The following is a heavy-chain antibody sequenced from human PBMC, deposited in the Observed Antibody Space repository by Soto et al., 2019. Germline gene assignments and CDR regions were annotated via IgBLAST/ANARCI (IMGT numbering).Heavy chain of an antibody. D-gene: IGHD6-19*01. CDR1: GFTFSTYA. CDR3: AKDRGHSSGWSP. CDR2: FSGSGGTT. V-gene: IGHV3-23*01. J-gene: IGHJ5*02. Sequence: EVQLLESGGGLVQPGGSLRLSCAASGFTFSTYAMSWVRQAPGKGLEWVSGFSGSGGTTYYADSVKGRFTISRDNSKNTLYLQMNSLRAEDTAVYYCAKDRGHSSGWSPWGQGTLVTVSS.